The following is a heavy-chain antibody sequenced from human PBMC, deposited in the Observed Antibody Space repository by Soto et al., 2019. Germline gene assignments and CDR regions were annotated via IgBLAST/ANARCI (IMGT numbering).Heavy chain of an antibody. J-gene: IGHJ4*02. D-gene: IGHD3-10*01. CDR1: GFTFSTYA. CDR3: AKGGQSYDY. CDR2: ISTSVGST. Sequence: RRLSCAASGFTFSTYAMSWVRQAPGKGLEWVSAISTSVGSTYYTDSVKGRFTISRDNSKNTLYLQMNSLRAEDTAVYYCAKGGQSYDYWGQGTLVTVSS. V-gene: IGHV3-23*01.